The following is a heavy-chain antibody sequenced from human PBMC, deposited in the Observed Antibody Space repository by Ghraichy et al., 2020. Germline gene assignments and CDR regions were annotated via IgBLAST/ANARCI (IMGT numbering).Heavy chain of an antibody. V-gene: IGHV3-30*18. CDR2: ISYDGSNK. CDR3: AKETPKLVYYDSSGNFDY. Sequence: LSLTCAASGFTFSSYGMHWVRQAPGKGLEWVAVISYDGSNKYYADSVKGRFTISRDNSKNTLYLQMNSLRAEDTAVYYCAKETPKLVYYDSSGNFDYWGQGTLVTVSS. CDR1: GFTFSSYG. J-gene: IGHJ4*02. D-gene: IGHD3-22*01.